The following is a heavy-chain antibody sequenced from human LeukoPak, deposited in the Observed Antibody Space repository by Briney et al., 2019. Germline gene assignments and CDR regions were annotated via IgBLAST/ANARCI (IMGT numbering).Heavy chain of an antibody. CDR3: ARRLVDSGASQVSDD. CDR2: INDSGSV. V-gene: IGHV4-34*01. J-gene: IGHJ4*02. Sequence: PSETLSLTCAVYGGSFSGYYWSWIRQPPGKGLEWIGEINDSGSVNCNPSLKNRVTLSVDTSKNQFSLRLSSVAAAVTAVYYCARRLVDSGASQVSDDWGQGTLVTVSS. CDR1: GGSFSGYY. D-gene: IGHD2-15*01.